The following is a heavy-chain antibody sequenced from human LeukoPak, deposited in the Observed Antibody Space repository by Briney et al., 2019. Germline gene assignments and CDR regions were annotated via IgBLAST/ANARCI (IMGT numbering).Heavy chain of an antibody. CDR2: INPNSGGT. Sequence: ASVKVSCKASGYTFTDYYMHWVRQAPGQGLEWMGWINPNSGGTNYSQKFQGRVTMTRDTSISTAYMELSRLRSDDTAVYYCARDPYSSGWFDYWGQGTLVTVSS. D-gene: IGHD6-19*01. J-gene: IGHJ4*02. CDR3: ARDPYSSGWFDY. CDR1: GYTFTDYY. V-gene: IGHV1-2*02.